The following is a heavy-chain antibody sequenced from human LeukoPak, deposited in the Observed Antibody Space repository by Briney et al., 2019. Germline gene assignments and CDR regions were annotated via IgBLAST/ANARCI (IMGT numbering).Heavy chain of an antibody. CDR2: IIPIFGTA. J-gene: IGHJ4*02. V-gene: IGHV1-69*13. D-gene: IGHD3-22*01. Sequence: SVKVSCKASGGTFSSYAISWVRQAPGQGLEWMGGIIPIFGTANYAQKFQGRVTITADESTSTAYMELSSLRSEDTAVYYCAREWGYYYDSSGYYSYWGQGTLVTVSS. CDR3: AREWGYYYDSSGYYSY. CDR1: GGTFSSYA.